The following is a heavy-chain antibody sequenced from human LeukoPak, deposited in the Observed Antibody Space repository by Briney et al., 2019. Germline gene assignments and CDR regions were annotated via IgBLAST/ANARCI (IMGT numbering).Heavy chain of an antibody. CDR1: GFTFSSYW. CDR2: IKQDGSEK. V-gene: IGHV3-7*01. CDR3: ARAQNERWLVSDAFDI. J-gene: IGHJ3*02. Sequence: PGGSLRLSCAASGFTFSSYWMSWVRQAPGKGLEWVANIKQDGSEKYYVDSVKGRFTISRDNAKNSLYLQMNSLRAEDTAVYYCARAQNERWLVSDAFDIWGQGTMVTVSS. D-gene: IGHD6-19*01.